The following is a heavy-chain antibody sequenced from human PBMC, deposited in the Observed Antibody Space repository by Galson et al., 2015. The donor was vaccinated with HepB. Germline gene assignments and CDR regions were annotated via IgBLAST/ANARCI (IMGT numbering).Heavy chain of an antibody. V-gene: IGHV3-30*18. CDR1: GFTFSSYG. J-gene: IGHJ4*02. Sequence: SLRLSCAASGFTFSSYGMHWVRQAPGKGLEWVAVISYEGSNKYYADSVKGRFTISRDNSKNTLYLQMNSLRAEDTAVYYCAKGYAVGATYFDYWGQGTLVTVSS. D-gene: IGHD1-26*01. CDR3: AKGYAVGATYFDY. CDR2: ISYEGSNK.